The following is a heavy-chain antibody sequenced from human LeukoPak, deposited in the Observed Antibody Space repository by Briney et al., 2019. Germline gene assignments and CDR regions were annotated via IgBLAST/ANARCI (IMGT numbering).Heavy chain of an antibody. V-gene: IGHV3-13*01. D-gene: IGHD3-10*01. CDR1: GFTFSSYD. CDR3: ARGRRTMVRGANSGLDY. CDR2: IGTAGDT. Sequence: PGGSLRLSCAASGFTFSSYDMHWVRQATGKGLEWVSAIGTAGDTYYPGSVKGRFTISRENAKNSLYLQMNSLRAGDTAVYYCARGRRTMVRGANSGLDYWGQGTLVTVSS. J-gene: IGHJ4*02.